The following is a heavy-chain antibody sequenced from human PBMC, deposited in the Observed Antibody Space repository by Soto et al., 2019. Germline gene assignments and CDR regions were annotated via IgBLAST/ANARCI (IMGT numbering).Heavy chain of an antibody. J-gene: IGHJ5*02. CDR1: GFTFSTYD. CDR2: IGTLFDT. V-gene: IGHV3-13*01. CDR3: VRSFLARGEVDWPDP. Sequence: GGSLRLSCVASGFTFSTYDMHWVRQVTGKGLEWVSAIGTLFDTYYADSVKGRFIISRDNAKKSLYLQMNSLRVEDTAVYYCVRSFLARGEVDWPDPWGQGTLVTVSS. D-gene: IGHD3-10*01.